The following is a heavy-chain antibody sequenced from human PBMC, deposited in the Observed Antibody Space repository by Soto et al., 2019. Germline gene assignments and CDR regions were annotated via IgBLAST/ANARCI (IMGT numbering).Heavy chain of an antibody. J-gene: IGHJ6*02. CDR1: GYSFPSQW. V-gene: IGHV5-51*01. CDR2: IYPADSDT. CDR3: ARVSHSTARYYGNYGMDI. Sequence: GESLKISCKGSGYSFPSQWIGWVRQMPGKGLEWMGNIYPADSDTRYSPSFQGQVTISADKSIRTAYLQWSSLKASDTGIYYCARVSHSTARYYGNYGMDIWGQGTTVTAP. D-gene: IGHD3-3*01.